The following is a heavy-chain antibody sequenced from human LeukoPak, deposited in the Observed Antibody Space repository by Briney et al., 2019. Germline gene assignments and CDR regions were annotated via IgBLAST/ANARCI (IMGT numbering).Heavy chain of an antibody. V-gene: IGHV3-33*01. CDR2: IWYGGSNK. CDR1: GFTFSSYG. CDR3: ARDLMVTTARSAFDI. J-gene: IGHJ3*02. Sequence: GGSLRLSCAASGFTFSSYGMHWVRQAPGKGLEWVAVIWYGGSNKYYAGSVKGRFTISRDNSKNTLYLQMNSLRAEDTAVYYCARDLMVTTARSAFDIWGQGTMVTVSS. D-gene: IGHD4-11*01.